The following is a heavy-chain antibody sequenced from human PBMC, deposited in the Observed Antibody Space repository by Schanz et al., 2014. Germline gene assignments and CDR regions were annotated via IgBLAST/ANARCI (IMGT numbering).Heavy chain of an antibody. CDR2: ISGGGGTT. J-gene: IGHJ4*02. Sequence: EVQLLESGGGLVPPGGSLRLSCAASGFNFSDYAMCWVRQAPGKGLEWVSAISGGGGTTYYTDSVKGRFTISRDNSKNSLYLQMNSLRAEDTAVYYCARIGGSVFDYWAQGTRVTVSS. V-gene: IGHV3-23*01. CDR3: ARIGGSVFDY. CDR1: GFNFSDYA. D-gene: IGHD3-10*01.